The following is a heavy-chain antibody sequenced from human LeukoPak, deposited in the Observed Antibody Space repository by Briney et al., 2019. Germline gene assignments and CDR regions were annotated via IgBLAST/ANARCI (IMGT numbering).Heavy chain of an antibody. V-gene: IGHV1-69*01. CDR2: IIPIFGTA. CDR1: GGTFSSYA. Sequence: SVKVSCKASGGTFSSYAISWVRQAPGQGLEWMGGIIPIFGTANYAQKFQGRVTITADESTSTAYMELSSLRSEDTAVYYCARVKQQLGHPDFDYWGQGTLVPVSS. CDR3: ARVKQQLGHPDFDY. J-gene: IGHJ4*02. D-gene: IGHD6-13*01.